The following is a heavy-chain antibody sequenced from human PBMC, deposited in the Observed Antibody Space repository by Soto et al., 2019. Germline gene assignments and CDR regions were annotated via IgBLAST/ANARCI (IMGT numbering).Heavy chain of an antibody. D-gene: IGHD5-12*01. CDR3: ARHHGPTTSETWFDP. J-gene: IGHJ5*02. V-gene: IGHV1-18*01. CDR2: ISTYSGDT. CDR1: GYTFFTYD. Sequence: QVHLVQSGVDVKTPGASVKVSCQASGYTFFTYDISWVRQAPGQGREWMGWISTYSGDTKYAQKFQGRVTMTTDTSTTTAYLELRSLRSDDTAVYYSARHHGPTTSETWFDPWGQGKLVTVSS.